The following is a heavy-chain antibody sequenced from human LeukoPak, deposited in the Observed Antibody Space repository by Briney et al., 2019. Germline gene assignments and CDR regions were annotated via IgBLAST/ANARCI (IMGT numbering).Heavy chain of an antibody. CDR1: GGSISSSSDY. CDR3: ARRGPLEGYYDSSGYYFFDQ. CDR2: IYYSGDT. D-gene: IGHD3-22*01. Sequence: SETLSLTCTVSGGSISSSSDYWGWIRQPPGKGLEWIGSIYYSGDTYYNPPLKSRVSIPIDTSQNQFSLKLTSVTAADTAMYYCARRGPLEGYYDSSGYYFFDQWGQGSLVTVSS. V-gene: IGHV4-39*07. J-gene: IGHJ4*02.